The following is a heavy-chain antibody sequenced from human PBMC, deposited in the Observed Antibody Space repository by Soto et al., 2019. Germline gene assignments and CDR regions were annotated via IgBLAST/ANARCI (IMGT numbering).Heavy chain of an antibody. CDR2: IYWEHDK. CDR1: GFSLTTYGVG. V-gene: IGHV2-5*02. Sequence: QITLKETGPTLVNPTQTLTLTCTFSGFSLTTYGVGVGWIRQPPGKALEWLAFIYWEHDKRYSPSLKSRLTITKDTPKNQVDLRMTNMDPVDRARYYCAHSRGYVGFDYWGQGNLVTVSS. CDR3: AHSRGYVGFDY. J-gene: IGHJ4*02. D-gene: IGHD5-12*01.